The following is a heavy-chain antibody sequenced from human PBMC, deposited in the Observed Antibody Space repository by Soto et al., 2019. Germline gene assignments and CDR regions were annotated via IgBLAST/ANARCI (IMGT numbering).Heavy chain of an antibody. Sequence: GGSLRLSCSASGFIFTNYAMNWVRQAPGKGLEWVSVIGGRGNSAYYADSVQGRFTISRDNSKNTLSLQMSSLTADDTAIYYCVREGRGSFDFWGRGTMVTVSS. CDR3: VREGRGSFDF. CDR2: IGGRGNSA. D-gene: IGHD5-12*01. CDR1: GFIFTNYA. J-gene: IGHJ3*01. V-gene: IGHV3-23*01.